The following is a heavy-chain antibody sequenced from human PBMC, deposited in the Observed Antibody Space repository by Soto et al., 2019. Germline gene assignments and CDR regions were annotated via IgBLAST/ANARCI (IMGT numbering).Heavy chain of an antibody. V-gene: IGHV5-51*01. CDR2: IYPADSDI. D-gene: IGHD4-4*01. J-gene: IGHJ4*02. CDR3: ARTYSHSNYAFDS. Sequence: LGESLKISCKGSGFTFTSYWIGWVRQMPGKGLEWMAIIYPADSDIRYGPSFQGQVTISADKSISTASLQWSSLKASDTAMYYCARTYSHSNYAFDSWGQGTLVTVSS. CDR1: GFTFTSYW.